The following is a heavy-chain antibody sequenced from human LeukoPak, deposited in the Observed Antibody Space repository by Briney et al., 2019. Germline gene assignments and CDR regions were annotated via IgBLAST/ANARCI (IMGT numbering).Heavy chain of an antibody. CDR3: VRARRICSGGSCYSYWYFDL. Sequence: SETLSLTCTVSGGSISSYYWSWIRQPPGKGLEWIGYIYYSGSTNYNPSLKSRVTISVDTSKNQFSLKLSSVTAADTAVYYCVRARRICSGGSCYSYWYFDLWGRGTLVTVSS. CDR1: GGSISSYY. V-gene: IGHV4-59*01. J-gene: IGHJ2*01. D-gene: IGHD2-15*01. CDR2: IYYSGST.